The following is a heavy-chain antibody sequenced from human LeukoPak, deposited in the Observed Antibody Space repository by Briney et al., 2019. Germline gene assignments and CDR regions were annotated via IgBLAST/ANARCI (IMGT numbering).Heavy chain of an antibody. CDR1: GYTFTGYY. CDR2: INPNSGGT. V-gene: IGHV1-2*02. CDR3: ARVFAAGVWFDY. J-gene: IGHJ4*02. D-gene: IGHD2-8*01. Sequence: ASVKVSCKASGYTFTGYYMHWVRQAPGQGLEWMGWINPNSGGTNYAQKFQGRVTMTRDTSTTTVYMELSSLRSEDTAVYYCARVFAAGVWFDYWGQGTLVTVSS.